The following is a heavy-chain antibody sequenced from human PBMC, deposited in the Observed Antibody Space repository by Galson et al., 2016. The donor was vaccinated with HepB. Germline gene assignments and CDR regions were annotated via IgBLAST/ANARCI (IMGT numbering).Heavy chain of an antibody. CDR3: AKGGYYGSGVPWGFDY. CDR1: GFTFNTYA. Sequence: SLRLSCAASGFTFNTYAMSWVRQAPGKGLEWVSSISGGGDITYNADSVKGRFTISGDNPKHTVYLQMNSLRVEDTAVYYCAKGGYYGSGVPWGFDYWGQGTLVTVSS. CDR2: ISGGGDIT. V-gene: IGHV3-23*01. D-gene: IGHD3-10*01. J-gene: IGHJ4*02.